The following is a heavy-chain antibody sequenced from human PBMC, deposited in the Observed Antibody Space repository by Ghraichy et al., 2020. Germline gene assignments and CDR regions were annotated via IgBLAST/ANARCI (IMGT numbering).Heavy chain of an antibody. J-gene: IGHJ6*02. CDR3: AKDIAAHWGCGGDCYLSRGMDV. Sequence: GGSLRLSCAASGFTFDDYAMHWVRQAPGKGLEWVSGISWNSGSIGYADSVKGRFTISRDNAKNSLYLQMNSLRAEDTALYYCAKDIAAHWGCGGDCYLSRGMDVWGQGTTVTVSS. D-gene: IGHD2-21*01. CDR1: GFTFDDYA. V-gene: IGHV3-9*01. CDR2: ISWNSGSI.